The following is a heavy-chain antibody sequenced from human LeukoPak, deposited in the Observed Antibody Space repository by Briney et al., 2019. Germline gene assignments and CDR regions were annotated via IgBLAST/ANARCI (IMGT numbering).Heavy chain of an antibody. CDR3: ARDQDSSSGDY. Sequence: SVTVSCKASGGTFSSYAISWVRQAPGQGLEWMGRIIPIFGIANYAQKFQGRVTITADKSTSTAYMELSSLRSEDTAVYYCARDQDSSSGDYWGQGTLVTVSS. J-gene: IGHJ4*02. D-gene: IGHD6-6*01. V-gene: IGHV1-69*04. CDR1: GGTFSSYA. CDR2: IIPIFGIA.